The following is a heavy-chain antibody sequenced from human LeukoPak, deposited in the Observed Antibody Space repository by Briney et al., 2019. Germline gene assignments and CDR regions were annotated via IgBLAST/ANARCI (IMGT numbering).Heavy chain of an antibody. CDR3: ARGGYSRYSYYHYMDV. CDR2: IYHSGNT. CDR1: GYSISSGYY. V-gene: IGHV4-38-2*02. Sequence: SETLSLTCTVSGYSISSGYYWGWIRQPPGKGLEWIGSIYHSGNTNYNPSLKSRVTISVDTSKNQFSLKLSSVTAADTAVYYCARGGYSRYSYYHYMDVWGKGTTVTVSS. J-gene: IGHJ6*03. D-gene: IGHD5-18*01.